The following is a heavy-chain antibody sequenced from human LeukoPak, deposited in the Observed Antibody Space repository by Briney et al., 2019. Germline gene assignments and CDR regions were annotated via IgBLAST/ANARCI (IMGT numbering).Heavy chain of an antibody. D-gene: IGHD1-26*01. CDR3: ARGAVGATTGFDY. V-gene: IGHV1-18*01. J-gene: IGHJ4*02. CDR2: ISAYNGNT. CDR1: GYTFSIYG. Sequence: ASVKVSCKASGYTFSIYGFSWVRQAPGQGLEWMGWISAYNGNTNYAQKFQGRVTMTRDTSISTAYMELSRLRSDDTAVYYCARGAVGATTGFDYWGQGTLVTVSS.